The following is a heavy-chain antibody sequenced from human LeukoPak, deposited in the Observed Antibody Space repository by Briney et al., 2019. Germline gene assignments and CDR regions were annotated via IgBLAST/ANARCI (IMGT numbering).Heavy chain of an antibody. D-gene: IGHD3-10*01. Sequence: GGSLRLSCAASGFTFSDYYMNWIRQAPGKGLEWVSYISSSVSTIYYADSVKGRFTISSDNAKNSLYLQMNSLRAEDTAVYYCATGGPHPFGSFHYWGQGTLVTVSS. J-gene: IGHJ4*02. CDR2: ISSSVSTI. CDR1: GFTFSDYY. V-gene: IGHV3-11*01. CDR3: ATGGPHPFGSFHY.